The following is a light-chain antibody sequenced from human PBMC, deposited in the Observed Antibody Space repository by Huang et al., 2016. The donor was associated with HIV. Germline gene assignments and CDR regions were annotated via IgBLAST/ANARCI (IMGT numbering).Light chain of an antibody. Sequence: DIVLTQSPATLSLSPGERATVSCRASQSVSTFLAWYQHKPGQAPRLLIFEASNRASGVPAMFSGTGSGTDFTLTISSLEPSDVAVYYCQQHSYWPITFGRGTRLEI. CDR2: EAS. J-gene: IGKJ5*01. CDR3: QQHSYWPIT. V-gene: IGKV3-11*01. CDR1: QSVSTF.